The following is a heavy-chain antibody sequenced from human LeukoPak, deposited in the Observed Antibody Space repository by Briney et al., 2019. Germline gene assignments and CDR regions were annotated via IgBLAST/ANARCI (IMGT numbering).Heavy chain of an antibody. Sequence: ASVKVSCKASGGTFSSYAISWVRQAPGQGLEWMGRIIPILGIANYAQKFQGRVTITADKSTSAAYMELSSLRSEDTAVYYCARDRSTSAYYYYGMDVWGQGTTVTVSS. CDR3: ARDRSTSAYYYYGMDV. J-gene: IGHJ6*02. V-gene: IGHV1-69*04. D-gene: IGHD2-2*01. CDR2: IIPILGIA. CDR1: GGTFSSYA.